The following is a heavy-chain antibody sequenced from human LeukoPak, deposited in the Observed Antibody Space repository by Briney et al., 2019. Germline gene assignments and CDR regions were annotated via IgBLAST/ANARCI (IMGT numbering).Heavy chain of an antibody. D-gene: IGHD3-22*01. CDR3: ARDPPSMWDSSGYSPG. Sequence: GGSLRLSCAASGFTFSSYAMSWVRQAPGKGLEWVSAISGSGGSTYHADSVKGRFTISRDNAKNSLYLQMNSLRAEDTAVYYCARDPPSMWDSSGYSPGWGQGTLVTVSS. J-gene: IGHJ4*02. CDR2: ISGSGGST. CDR1: GFTFSSYA. V-gene: IGHV3-23*01.